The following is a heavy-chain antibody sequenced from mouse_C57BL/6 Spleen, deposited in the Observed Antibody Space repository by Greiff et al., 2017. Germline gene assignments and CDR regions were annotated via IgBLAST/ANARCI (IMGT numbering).Heavy chain of an antibody. Sequence: ESGPGLVKPSQSLSLTCSVTGYSITSGYYWNWIRQFPGNKLEWMGYISYDGSNNYNPSLKNRISITRDTSKNQFFLKLNSVTTEDTATYYCARFEGFSFAYWGQGTLVTVSA. CDR3: ARFEGFSFAY. J-gene: IGHJ3*01. CDR1: GYSITSGYY. V-gene: IGHV3-6*01. CDR2: ISYDGSN.